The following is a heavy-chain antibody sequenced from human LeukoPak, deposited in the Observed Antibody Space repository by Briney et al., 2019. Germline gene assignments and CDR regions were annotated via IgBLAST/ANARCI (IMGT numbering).Heavy chain of an antibody. J-gene: IGHJ4*02. CDR1: GGPFRGYY. CDR2: INHSGST. V-gene: IGHV4-34*01. D-gene: IGHD3-16*01. Sequence: SETLSLTCAVYGGPFRGYYWSWIRQPPGKGLEWIGEINHSGSTNYNPSLKSRVSISVDTSKNQFSLKLSSVTAADTAVYYCARLRRLSYPQDVSGYDYWGQGTLVTVSS. CDR3: ARLRRLSYPQDVSGYDY.